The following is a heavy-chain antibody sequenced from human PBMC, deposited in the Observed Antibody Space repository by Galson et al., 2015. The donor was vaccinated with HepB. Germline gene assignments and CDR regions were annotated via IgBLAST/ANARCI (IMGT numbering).Heavy chain of an antibody. J-gene: IGHJ4*02. D-gene: IGHD3-22*01. Sequence: SLRLSCVASGFTFSSYAMHWVRQAPGKGLEYVSAISSNGGSTYYANSVKGRFTISRDNSKNTLYLQMGSLRAEDMAVYYCARGGRRWLFYFDYWGQGTLVTVSS. CDR2: ISSNGGST. V-gene: IGHV3-64*01. CDR1: GFTFSSYA. CDR3: ARGGRRWLFYFDY.